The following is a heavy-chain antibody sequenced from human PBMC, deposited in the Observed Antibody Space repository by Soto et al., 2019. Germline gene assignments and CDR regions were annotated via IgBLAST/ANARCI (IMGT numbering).Heavy chain of an antibody. V-gene: IGHV3-23*01. J-gene: IGHJ4*02. CDR3: AKSFYSSSRSFDY. CDR1: GFTFSSYA. Sequence: GGSLRLSCAASGFTFSSYAMSWVRQAPGKGLEWVSAISGSGGSTYYADSVRGRFTISRDNSKNTLYLQMNSLRAEDTAVYYCAKSFYSSSRSFDYWGQGTLVTVSS. CDR2: ISGSGGST. D-gene: IGHD6-13*01.